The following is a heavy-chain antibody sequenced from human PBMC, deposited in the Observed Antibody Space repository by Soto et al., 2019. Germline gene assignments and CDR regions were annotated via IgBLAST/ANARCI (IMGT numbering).Heavy chain of an antibody. V-gene: IGHV5-10-1*01. CDR1: GYSFTSYW. J-gene: IGHJ5*02. CDR2: IDPSDSYT. CDR3: ARHGRYCSGGSCYPWAPGIAVWFDP. D-gene: IGHD2-15*01. Sequence: PGESLKISCKGSGYSFTSYWISWVRQMPGKGLEWMGRIDPSDSYTNYSPSFQGHVTISADKSISTAYLQWSSLKASDTAMYYCARHGRYCSGGSCYPWAPGIAVWFDPWGQGTLVTVSS.